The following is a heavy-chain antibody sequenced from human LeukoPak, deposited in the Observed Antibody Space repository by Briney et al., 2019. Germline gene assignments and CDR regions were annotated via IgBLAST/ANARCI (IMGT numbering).Heavy chain of an antibody. Sequence: SVKVSCKASGGTFSSYAISWVRQAPGQGLKWMGGIIPIFGTANYAQKFQGRVTITTDESTSTAYMELSSLRSEDTAVYYCARELRYCSGGSCYRGLDYWGQGTLVTVSS. J-gene: IGHJ4*02. CDR3: ARELRYCSGGSCYRGLDY. CDR1: GGTFSSYA. CDR2: IIPIFGTA. V-gene: IGHV1-69*05. D-gene: IGHD2-15*01.